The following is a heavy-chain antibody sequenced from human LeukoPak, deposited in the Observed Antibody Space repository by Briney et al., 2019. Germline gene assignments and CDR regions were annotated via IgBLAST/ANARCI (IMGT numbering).Heavy chain of an antibody. V-gene: IGHV1-2*02. CDR2: INPNSGGT. CDR1: GYTFTDYY. D-gene: IGHD3-10*01. Sequence: ASVKVSCKASGYTFTDYYMHWVRQAPGQGLEWMGWINPNSGGTKYAQKFQGNITMTRDTSISTACMELSRLRSDDTAVYYCARGPLYGSGTYWGQGTLVTVSS. CDR3: ARGPLYGSGTY. J-gene: IGHJ4*02.